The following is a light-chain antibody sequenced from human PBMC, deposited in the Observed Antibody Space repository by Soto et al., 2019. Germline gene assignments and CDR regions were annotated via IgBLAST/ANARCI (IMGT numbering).Light chain of an antibody. Sequence: EIVMTQSPVTLSLSPGDRATLSCRASQSLSNTYISWYQQKPGQAPRLLIYGASTRATRIPARFSGSGSGTDFTLTISSLQPEDFAVYYCHQDFDLPLTFGGGTKVEIK. J-gene: IGKJ4*01. CDR2: GAS. V-gene: IGKV3D-7*01. CDR1: QSLSNTY. CDR3: HQDFDLPLT.